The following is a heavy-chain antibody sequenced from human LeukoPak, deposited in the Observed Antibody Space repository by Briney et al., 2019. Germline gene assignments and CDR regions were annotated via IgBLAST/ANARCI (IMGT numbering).Heavy chain of an antibody. CDR3: ARKGTFGELYYYYYMDV. V-gene: IGHV4-34*01. CDR2: INHSGNT. Sequence: KPSETLSLTCAVYGGSFSGYYWSWIRQPPGKGLEWIREINHSGNTNYNPSLKSRVTISVDTSKNLFSLRLSSVTGADTAEYFCARKGTFGELYYYYYMDVWGKGTTVTVSS. CDR1: GGSFSGYY. D-gene: IGHD3-10*01. J-gene: IGHJ6*03.